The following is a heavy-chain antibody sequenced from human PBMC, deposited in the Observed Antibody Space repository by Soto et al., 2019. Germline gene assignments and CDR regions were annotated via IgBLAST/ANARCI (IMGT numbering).Heavy chain of an antibody. CDR3: ATTTHDYDFYNWFDP. V-gene: IGHV1-58*01. CDR1: GFTFNTSA. CDR2: IVVASGNT. J-gene: IGHJ5*02. Sequence: SVKVSCKASGFTFNTSAVHWVRQARGQRLEWIGWIVVASGNTDFAQKFQERVTITRDMSTSTAYLEVSSLRSDDTGVYYCATTTHDYDFYNWFDPWGQGTLVTGSS. D-gene: IGHD4-17*01.